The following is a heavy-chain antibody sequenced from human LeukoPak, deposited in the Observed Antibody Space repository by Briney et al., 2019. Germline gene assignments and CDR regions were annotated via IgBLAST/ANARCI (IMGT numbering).Heavy chain of an antibody. CDR2: ISWNSGSI. V-gene: IGHV3-9*01. D-gene: IGHD1-7*01. Sequence: PGGSLTLSCAASGFTFDDYAMRWVRQAPGKGLEWVSGISWNSGSIGYADSVKGRFTISRDNAKNSLYLQMNSLRAEDTSLYYCAKDWVITGTRGGPFDYWGQGTLVTVSS. J-gene: IGHJ4*02. CDR3: AKDWVITGTRGGPFDY. CDR1: GFTFDDYA.